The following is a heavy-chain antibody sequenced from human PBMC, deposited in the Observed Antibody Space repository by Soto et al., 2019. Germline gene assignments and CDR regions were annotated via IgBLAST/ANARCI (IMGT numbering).Heavy chain of an antibody. CDR3: AGYCSGGSCYRLPYYYYYMDV. Sequence: GGSLRLSCAASGFTFSSYSMNWVRQAPGKGLEWVSYISSSSSTIYYADSVKGRFTISRDNAKNSLYLQMNSLRAKDTAVYYCAGYCSGGSCYRLPYYYYYMDVWGKGTTVTVSS. CDR1: GFTFSSYS. J-gene: IGHJ6*03. CDR2: ISSSSSTI. D-gene: IGHD2-15*01. V-gene: IGHV3-48*01.